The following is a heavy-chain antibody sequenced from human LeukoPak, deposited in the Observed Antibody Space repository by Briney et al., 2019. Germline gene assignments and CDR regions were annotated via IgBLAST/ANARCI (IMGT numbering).Heavy chain of an antibody. CDR2: INPNSGGT. CDR3: ARVGTGILTGSLDY. CDR1: GYTFTDYY. J-gene: IGHJ4*02. Sequence: ASVKVSCKASGYTFTDYYIHWVRHTPGQGLERMGWINPNSGGTHYVQKLQGRVTMTSDTSISTAYMELSRLRSDDTAVYYCARVGTGILTGSLDYWGQGTLVTVSS. D-gene: IGHD3-9*01. V-gene: IGHV1-2*02.